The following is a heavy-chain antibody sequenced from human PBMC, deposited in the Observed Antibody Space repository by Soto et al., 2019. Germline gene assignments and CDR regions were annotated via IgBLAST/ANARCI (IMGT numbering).Heavy chain of an antibody. CDR3: AKEGFDWFDYYYMDV. V-gene: IGHV3-23*01. J-gene: IGHJ6*03. CDR1: GFTFSSYA. D-gene: IGHD3-9*01. CDR2: ISGSGGST. Sequence: EVQLLESGGGLVQPGGSLRLSCAASGFTFSSYAMSWVRQAPGKGLEWVSAISGSGGSTYYADSVKGRFTISRDNSNNTLYLQMNSRRAEGTAVYYCAKEGFDWFDYYYMDVWGKGTTVTVSS.